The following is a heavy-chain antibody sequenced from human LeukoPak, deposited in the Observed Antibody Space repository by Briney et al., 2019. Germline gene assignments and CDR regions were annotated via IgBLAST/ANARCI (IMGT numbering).Heavy chain of an antibody. Sequence: ASVKASCKASGDTFSSYSFSWVRQAPGQGLEWMGRIIPILGITNFAQKFQGRVTITADKSASTAFMELSSLRSADTAVYYCARGTRYSSSWFLNWGQGTLVTVSS. CDR2: IIPILGIT. D-gene: IGHD6-13*01. CDR3: ARGTRYSSSWFLN. CDR1: GDTFSSYS. J-gene: IGHJ1*01. V-gene: IGHV1-69*02.